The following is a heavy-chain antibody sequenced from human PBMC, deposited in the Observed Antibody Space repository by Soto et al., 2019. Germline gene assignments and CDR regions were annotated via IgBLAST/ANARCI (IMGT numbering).Heavy chain of an antibody. CDR3: ATEYNADSAFDI. D-gene: IGHD1-1*01. J-gene: IGHJ3*02. CDR2: TWYDESHK. CDR1: GVIFWTYG. V-gene: IGHV3-33*01. Sequence: GGSLRICCAASGVIFWTYGMHVVRQAPGKGLEWVAMTWYDESHKYYADSVKGRFTISRDNSMNTLYLQMNSLRAEDTAVYYCATEYNADSAFDIWGQGTMLTVSS.